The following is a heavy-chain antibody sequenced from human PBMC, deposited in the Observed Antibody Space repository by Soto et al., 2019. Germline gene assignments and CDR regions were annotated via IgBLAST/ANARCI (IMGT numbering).Heavy chain of an antibody. J-gene: IGHJ4*02. V-gene: IGHV3-23*01. D-gene: IGHD2-15*01. CDR2: ISSNGGST. CDR1: GFTFSSYA. Sequence: EVQLLESGGGLVQPGGSLRLSCAASGFTFSSYAMSWVRQAPGKGLEWVSGISSNGGSTYYADSVKGRFTISRDNSEKTLFLHMNSLRAEDTAVYYCAKKYCSGGRCYGVDYWGQGTLVTVSS. CDR3: AKKYCSGGRCYGVDY.